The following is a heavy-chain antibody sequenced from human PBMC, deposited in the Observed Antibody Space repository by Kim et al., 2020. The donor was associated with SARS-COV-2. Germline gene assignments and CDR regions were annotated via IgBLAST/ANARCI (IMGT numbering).Heavy chain of an antibody. CDR1: GGSFSGYY. CDR3: ARGSDGDYYDSIQEDDDAFDI. V-gene: IGHV4-34*01. D-gene: IGHD3-22*01. Sequence: SETLSLTCAVYGGSFSGYYWSWIRQPPGKGLEWIGEINHSGSTNYNPSLKSRVTISVDTSKNQFSLKLSSVTAADTAVYYCARGSDGDYYDSIQEDDDAFDIWGQGTMVTVSS. CDR2: INHSGST. J-gene: IGHJ3*02.